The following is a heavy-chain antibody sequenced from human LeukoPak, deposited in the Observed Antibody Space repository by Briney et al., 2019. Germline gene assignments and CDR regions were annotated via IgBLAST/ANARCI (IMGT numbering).Heavy chain of an antibody. CDR1: GFTFSDYS. J-gene: IGHJ4*02. CDR3: ARGHYYGSGPYVF. D-gene: IGHD3-10*01. CDR2: ITGSSSYT. Sequence: GGSLRLSCAASGFTFSDYSMTWIRQAPGKGLEWVSYITGSSSYTNYADSVKGRFTISRDNAENLLYLQMNSLRAEDTAVYYCARGHYYGSGPYVFWGQGTLVTVSS. V-gene: IGHV3-11*06.